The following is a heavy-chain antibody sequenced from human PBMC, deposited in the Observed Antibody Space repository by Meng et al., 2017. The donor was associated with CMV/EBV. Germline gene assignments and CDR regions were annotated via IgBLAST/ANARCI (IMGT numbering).Heavy chain of an antibody. CDR2: INPNSGGT. CDR1: GYTFTGYY. CDR3: ARRITMVRGVIKVGYYYGMDV. V-gene: IGHV1-2*02. Sequence: ASVKVSCKASGYTFTGYYMHWVRQAPGQGLEWMGWINPNSGGTNYAQKFQGRVTMTRDTSISTAYMELSRLRSDDTAVYYCARRITMVRGVIKVGYYYGMDVWGQGTKVTVSS. J-gene: IGHJ6*02. D-gene: IGHD3-10*01.